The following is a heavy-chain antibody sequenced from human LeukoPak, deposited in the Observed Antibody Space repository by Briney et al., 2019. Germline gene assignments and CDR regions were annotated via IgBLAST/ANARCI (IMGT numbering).Heavy chain of an antibody. D-gene: IGHD4-23*01. Sequence: GGSLGLSCEASGFTFSSYSINWVRQAPGKGLKWVSYISSSGSTIYYADSVKGRFTISRDNAKNSLYLQMNSLRAEDTAVYYCAREYGGNLGYWGQGTLVTVSS. V-gene: IGHV3-48*01. CDR3: AREYGGNLGY. CDR2: ISSSGSTI. CDR1: GFTFSSYS. J-gene: IGHJ4*02.